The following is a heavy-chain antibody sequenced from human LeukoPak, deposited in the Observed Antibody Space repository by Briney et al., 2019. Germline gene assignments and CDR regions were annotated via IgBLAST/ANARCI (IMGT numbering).Heavy chain of an antibody. Sequence: GGSLRLSWAASGFSFSSYSMNWVRQAPGKGVEWVSSISSSSSYIYYADSVKGRFTISRDNAKNSMYLQMNSLRAGDTAVYYCASDSKVYWGQGTLVTVSS. CDR3: ASDSKVY. CDR1: GFSFSSYS. J-gene: IGHJ4*02. D-gene: IGHD3-3*02. CDR2: ISSSSSYI. V-gene: IGHV3-21*01.